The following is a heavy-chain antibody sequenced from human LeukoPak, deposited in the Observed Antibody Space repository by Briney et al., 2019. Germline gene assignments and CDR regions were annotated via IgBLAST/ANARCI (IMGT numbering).Heavy chain of an antibody. Sequence: GGSLRLSCAASGFTFSSYGMHWVRQAPGKGLEWVAFIRYDGSNKYYADSVKGRFTISRDNSKNTLYLQMNSLRAEDTAVYHCAKEVIVVVIGESDAFDIWDQGTMVTVSS. V-gene: IGHV3-30*02. CDR2: IRYDGSNK. CDR1: GFTFSSYG. J-gene: IGHJ3*02. D-gene: IGHD2-21*01. CDR3: AKEVIVVVIGESDAFDI.